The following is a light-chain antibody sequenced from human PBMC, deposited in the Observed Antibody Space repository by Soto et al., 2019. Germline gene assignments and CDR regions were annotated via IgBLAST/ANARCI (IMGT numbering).Light chain of an antibody. CDR2: EVS. Sequence: QSALTQPASVSGSPGQSITLSCSGTSSDVGSYNLVSWYQQHPGKAPKLMIYEVSKRPSGLSNRFSGSKSGNTASLTISGRQAEDEADYYCCSDAGSSALYVFGTGTKLTVL. CDR1: SSDVGSYNL. J-gene: IGLJ1*01. CDR3: CSDAGSSALYV. V-gene: IGLV2-23*02.